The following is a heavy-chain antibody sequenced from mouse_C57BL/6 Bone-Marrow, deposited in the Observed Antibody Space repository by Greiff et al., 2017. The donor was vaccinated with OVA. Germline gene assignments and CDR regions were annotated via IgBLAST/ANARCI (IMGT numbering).Heavy chain of an antibody. V-gene: IGHV1-61*01. Sequence: QVQLQQPGAELVRPGSSVKLSCKASGYTFTSYWMDWVKQRPGQGLEWIGNIYPSDSETHYNQKFKDKATLTVDKSSSTAYMQLSSLTSEDSAVYYCARYGSSIYWYCDVWGTGTTVTVSS. D-gene: IGHD1-1*01. J-gene: IGHJ1*03. CDR1: GYTFTSYW. CDR3: ARYGSSIYWYCDV. CDR2: IYPSDSET.